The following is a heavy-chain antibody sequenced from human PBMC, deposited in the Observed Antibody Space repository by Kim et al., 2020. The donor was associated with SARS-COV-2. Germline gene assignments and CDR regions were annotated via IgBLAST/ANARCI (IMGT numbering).Heavy chain of an antibody. Sequence: GGSLRLSCAASGFTFSNYGMHWVRQAPGKGLEWVAVIWYDGDNKYYADSVKGRFTISRDNSKNTLYLQMNSLRAEDTAVYYCARDPQRTLGLWESVTYYFDYWGQGTLVTVSS. CDR1: GFTFSNYG. J-gene: IGHJ4*02. V-gene: IGHV3-33*08. CDR3: ARDPQRTLGLWESVTYYFDY. CDR2: IWYDGDNK. D-gene: IGHD3-16*01.